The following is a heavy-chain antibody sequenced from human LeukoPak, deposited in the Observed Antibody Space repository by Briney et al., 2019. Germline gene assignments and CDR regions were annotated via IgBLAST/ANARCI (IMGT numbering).Heavy chain of an antibody. Sequence: PSETLSLTCAVSGGSFSGYYWSWIRQPPEKGLEWIGEINHSGSTYYNPSLKSRVTISLDTSRNQFSLKLNSVTAADTAVYYCAKSNGYGLVDIWGQGTMATVSS. J-gene: IGHJ3*02. V-gene: IGHV4-34*01. CDR1: GGSFSGYY. D-gene: IGHD3-10*01. CDR2: INHSGST. CDR3: AKSNGYGLVDI.